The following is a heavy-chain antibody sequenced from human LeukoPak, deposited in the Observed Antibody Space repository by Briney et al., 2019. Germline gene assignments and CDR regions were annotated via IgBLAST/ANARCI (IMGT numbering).Heavy chain of an antibody. D-gene: IGHD2/OR15-2a*01. V-gene: IGHV3-48*04. CDR2: ISSSSSTI. CDR1: GFTFSSYS. J-gene: IGHJ4*02. Sequence: GGSLRLSCAASGFTFSSYSMNWVRQAPGEGLEWVSYISSSSSTIYYADSVKGRFTISRDNAKNSLYLQMNSLRAEDTAVYYCARDVEIGYWGQGTLVTVSS. CDR3: ARDVEIGY.